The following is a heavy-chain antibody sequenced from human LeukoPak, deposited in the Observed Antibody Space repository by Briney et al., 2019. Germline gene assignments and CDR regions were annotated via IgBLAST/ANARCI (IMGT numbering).Heavy chain of an antibody. CDR1: EFTFSSYG. CDR2: ISGSSGST. J-gene: IGHJ3*02. Sequence: PGGCLRLSCAASEFTFSSYGMTWVRQAPGKGLEWVSSISGSSGSTQYADSVQGRFAISRDNSKNTLYLQMNSLRAEDTAVYYCARDPNGDYIGTFDMWGRGTMVSVSS. CDR3: ARDPNGDYIGTFDM. D-gene: IGHD4-17*01. V-gene: IGHV3-23*01.